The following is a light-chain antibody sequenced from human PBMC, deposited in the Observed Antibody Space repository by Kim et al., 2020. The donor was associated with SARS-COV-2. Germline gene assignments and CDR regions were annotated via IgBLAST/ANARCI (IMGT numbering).Light chain of an antibody. CDR2: GAS. Sequence: DILMTQSPATLSVSPGERATLSCRASQSVSSYLAWYQQKPGQAPRLLIYGASTRAAGIPARFSGSGSGTEFTLTISSLQSEDFAVYYCHQYNNWPPLTFGGGTKVDIK. CDR1: QSVSSY. CDR3: HQYNNWPPLT. V-gene: IGKV3-15*01. J-gene: IGKJ4*01.